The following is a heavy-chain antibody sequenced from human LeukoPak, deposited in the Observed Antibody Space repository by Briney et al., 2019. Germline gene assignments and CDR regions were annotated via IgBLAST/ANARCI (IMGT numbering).Heavy chain of an antibody. CDR1: GFTFSSYA. V-gene: IGHV3-21*01. D-gene: IGHD5-12*01. Sequence: GGSLRLSCAASGFTFSSYAMSWVRQAPGKGLEWVSSISSSSSYIYYADSVKGRFTISRDNAKNTLYLQMNSLRAEDTAVYYCARVGVIVATIYFDYWGQGTLVTVSS. CDR2: ISSSSSYI. CDR3: ARVGVIVATIYFDY. J-gene: IGHJ4*02.